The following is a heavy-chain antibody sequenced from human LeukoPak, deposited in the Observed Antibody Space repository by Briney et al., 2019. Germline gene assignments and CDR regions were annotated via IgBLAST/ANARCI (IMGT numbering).Heavy chain of an antibody. Sequence: GGSLRLSCAASGFAFSYYAMSWVRQAPGKGLEWVSGISGSGSTHYTDSVKGRFTISRDNSKSTLDLQMNSLRVEDTALYYCAKDIHRAYDLARAFDFWGQGTLVTVST. CDR3: AKDIHRAYDLARAFDF. V-gene: IGHV3-23*01. CDR1: GFAFSYYA. CDR2: ISGSGST. D-gene: IGHD3-3*01. J-gene: IGHJ4*01.